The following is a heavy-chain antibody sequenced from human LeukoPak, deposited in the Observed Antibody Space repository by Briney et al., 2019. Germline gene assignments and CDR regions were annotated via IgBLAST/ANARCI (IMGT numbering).Heavy chain of an antibody. J-gene: IGHJ5*02. CDR2: INHSGST. CDR1: GGSFSGYY. V-gene: IGHV4-34*01. CDR3: ARGYYPRGRYCSGGSCYSPWFDP. D-gene: IGHD2-15*01. Sequence: SETLSLTCAVYGGSFSGYYWSGIRQPPGKGLEWIGEINHSGSTNYNPSLKSRVTISVDTSKNQFSLKLSSVTAADTAVYYCARGYYPRGRYCSGGSCYSPWFDPWGQGTLVTVSS.